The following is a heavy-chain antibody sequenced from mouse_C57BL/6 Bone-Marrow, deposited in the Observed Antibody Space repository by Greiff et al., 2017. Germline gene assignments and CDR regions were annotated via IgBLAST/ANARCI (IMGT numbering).Heavy chain of an antibody. CDR1: AYPFPGSW. D-gene: IGHD1-1*01. CDR2: IYPGSGST. J-gene: IGHJ1*03. V-gene: IGHV1-55*01. Sequence: VQLQQPGAELVKPGPSVRISSKASAYPFPGSWITWLKQRPGQGLEWIGVIYPGSGSTNYNEKFKSKATLTVDKSSSTAYMQLSSLTSEDSAVYYCAQIAYYYGSSYWYFDVWGTGTTVTVSS. CDR3: AQIAYYYGSSYWYFDV.